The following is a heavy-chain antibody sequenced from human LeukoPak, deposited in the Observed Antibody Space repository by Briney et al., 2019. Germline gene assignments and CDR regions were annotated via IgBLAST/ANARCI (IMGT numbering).Heavy chain of an antibody. D-gene: IGHD6-19*01. Sequence: SETLSLTCTVSGGSISSYYWSWIRQPPGKGLEWIGYISYSGSTNFNPSLKSRVTISVDTSKNQFSLKLSSVTAADTAVYYCARRWSSSGWLIDYWGQGTLVTVSS. CDR1: GGSISSYY. CDR3: ARRWSSSGWLIDY. J-gene: IGHJ4*02. CDR2: ISYSGST. V-gene: IGHV4-59*08.